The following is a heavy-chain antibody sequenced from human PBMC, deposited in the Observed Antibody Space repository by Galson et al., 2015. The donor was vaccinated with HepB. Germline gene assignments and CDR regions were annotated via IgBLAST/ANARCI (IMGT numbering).Heavy chain of an antibody. J-gene: IGHJ4*02. CDR1: GFTFSSYA. D-gene: IGHD3-16*02. Sequence: SLRLSCAASGFTFSSYAMHWVRQAPGKGLEWVAVISYDGSNKYYADSVEGRFTTSRDNSKNTLYLQMNSLRAEDTAVYYCARELAYYDYVWGSYPRGYYFDYWGQGTLVTVSS. V-gene: IGHV3-30-3*01. CDR2: ISYDGSNK. CDR3: ARELAYYDYVWGSYPRGYYFDY.